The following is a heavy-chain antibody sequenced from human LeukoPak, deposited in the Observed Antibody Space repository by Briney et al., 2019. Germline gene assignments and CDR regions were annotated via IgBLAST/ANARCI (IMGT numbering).Heavy chain of an antibody. CDR3: ARGQDDILTGYPDV. CDR2: TSAYNGNT. V-gene: IGHV1-18*01. CDR1: GYTFTSYG. Sequence: ASVKVSCKASGYTFTSYGISWVRQAPGQGLEWMGWTSAYNGNTNYAQKLQGRVTMTTDTSTSTAYMELRSLRSDDTAVYYCARGQDDILTGYPDVWGQGTTVTVSS. J-gene: IGHJ6*02. D-gene: IGHD3-9*01.